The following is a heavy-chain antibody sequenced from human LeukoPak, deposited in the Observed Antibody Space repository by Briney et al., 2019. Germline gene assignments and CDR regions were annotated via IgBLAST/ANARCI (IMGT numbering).Heavy chain of an antibody. CDR1: GGSISSYY. Sequence: SETLSLTCTVSGGSISSYYWSWIRQPPGKGLEWIGYIYYSGSTNYNPSLKSRVTISVDTSKNQFSLKLSSVTAADTAVYYCARRGLQTPFDYWGQGTLVTVSS. D-gene: IGHD4-11*01. J-gene: IGHJ4*02. CDR2: IYYSGST. V-gene: IGHV4-59*08. CDR3: ARRGLQTPFDY.